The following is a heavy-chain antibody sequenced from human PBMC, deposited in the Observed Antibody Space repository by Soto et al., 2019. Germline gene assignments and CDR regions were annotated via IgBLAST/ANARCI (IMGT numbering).Heavy chain of an antibody. CDR1: GGTFSSYA. CDR3: ARRGYDSSSPVPYYYYYYGMDV. V-gene: IGHV1-69*13. D-gene: IGHD6-6*01. J-gene: IGHJ6*02. Sequence: GASVKVSCKASGGTFSSYAISWVRQAPGQGLEWMGGIIPIFGTANYAQKFQGRVTITADESTSTAYMELSSLRSEDTAVYYCARRGYDSSSPVPYYYYYYGMDVWGQGTTVTVSS. CDR2: IIPIFGTA.